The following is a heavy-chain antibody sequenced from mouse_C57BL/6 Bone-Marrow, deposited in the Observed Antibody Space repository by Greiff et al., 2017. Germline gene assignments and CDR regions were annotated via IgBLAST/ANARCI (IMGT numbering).Heavy chain of an antibody. CDR1: GYTFTGYW. D-gene: IGHD1-1*01. CDR3: ARERLDYYGSSYGFDY. V-gene: IGHV1-9*01. J-gene: IGHJ2*01. CDR2: ILPGSGST. Sequence: VKVVESGAELMKPGASVKLSCKATGYTFTGYWIEWVKQRPGHGLEWIGEILPGSGSTNYNEKFKGKATFTADTSSNTAYMQLSSLTTEDSAIYYCARERLDYYGSSYGFDYWGQGTTLTVSS.